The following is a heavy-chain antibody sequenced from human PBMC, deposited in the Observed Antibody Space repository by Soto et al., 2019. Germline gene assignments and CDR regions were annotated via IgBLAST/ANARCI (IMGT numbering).Heavy chain of an antibody. CDR1: GFSLSTSGVG. CDR3: AHRPAVAAIYYYFDY. CDR2: IYWDDDK. V-gene: IGHV2-5*02. Sequence: QITLKESGPTLVKPTQTLTLTCTFSGFSLSTSGVGVGWIRQPPGKALEWLALIYWDDDKRYSPSLKSRLTITKDTSRNQVVLTMTNMDPVDTATYYCAHRPAVAAIYYYFDYWGQGTLVTVSS. D-gene: IGHD5-12*01. J-gene: IGHJ4*02.